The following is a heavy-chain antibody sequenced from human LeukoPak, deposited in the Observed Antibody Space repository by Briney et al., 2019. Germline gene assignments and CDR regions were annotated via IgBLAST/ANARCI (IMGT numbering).Heavy chain of an antibody. V-gene: IGHV3-7*03. J-gene: IGHJ4*02. D-gene: IGHD3-22*01. CDR3: ARAYYESSGCHDY. Sequence: TGGSLRLSCAASGFTFSSYTMSWVRQAPGKGLEWVANIKQDGSDKYYVDSVKGRFTISRDNAKNSLYLQMNSLRAEDTAVYYCARAYYESSGCHDYWGQGTLVTVSS. CDR2: IKQDGSDK. CDR1: GFTFSSYT.